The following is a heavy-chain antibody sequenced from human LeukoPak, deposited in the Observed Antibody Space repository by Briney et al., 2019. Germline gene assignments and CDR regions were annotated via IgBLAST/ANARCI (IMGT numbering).Heavy chain of an antibody. Sequence: GGSLRLSCAASGFTFSSFEMNWVRQAPGKGLEWVLYISSSGSTIYYADSVKGRFTISRDNAKNSLYLQMNSLRAEDTAVYYCAELGITMIGGVWGKGTTVTISS. D-gene: IGHD3-10*02. CDR1: GFTFSSFE. CDR2: ISSSGSTI. J-gene: IGHJ6*04. V-gene: IGHV3-48*03. CDR3: AELGITMIGGV.